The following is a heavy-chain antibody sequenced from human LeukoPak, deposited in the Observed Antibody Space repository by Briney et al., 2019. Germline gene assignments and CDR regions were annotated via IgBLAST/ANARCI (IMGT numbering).Heavy chain of an antibody. CDR2: LYYSGST. V-gene: IGHV4-61*08. CDR3: ARDGGTILGTFDY. J-gene: IGHJ4*02. CDR1: GGSISSGGYS. Sequence: SETLSLTCAVSGGSISSGGYSWNWIRQPPGKGLEWIGYLYYSGSTNYNPSLKSRVTISVDTSKNQFSLKLSSVTAADTAVYYCARDGGTILGTFDYWGQGTLVTVSS. D-gene: IGHD1-1*01.